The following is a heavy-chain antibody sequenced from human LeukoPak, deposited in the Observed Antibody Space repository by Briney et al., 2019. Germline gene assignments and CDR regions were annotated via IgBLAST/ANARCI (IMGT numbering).Heavy chain of an antibody. CDR3: TKDPNGDYVGAFDP. V-gene: IGHV3-23*01. CDR1: GFSFSSFA. J-gene: IGHJ5*02. Sequence: PGGFLRLSCAASGFSFSSFAMTWVRQAPGKGLEWVSSITGGHYPTYNTDSVKGRFTISRDNSKNTLYLQMNSLRADDTAVHYCTKDPNGDYVGAFDPWGQGTLVTVSS. CDR2: ITGGHYPT. D-gene: IGHD4-17*01.